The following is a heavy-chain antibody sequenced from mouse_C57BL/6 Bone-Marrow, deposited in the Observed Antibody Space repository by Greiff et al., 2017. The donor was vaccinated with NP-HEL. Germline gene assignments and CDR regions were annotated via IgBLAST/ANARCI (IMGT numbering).Heavy chain of an antibody. CDR2: IDPENGDT. Sequence: VQLQQSGAELVRPGASVKLSCTASGFNIKDDYMHWVKQRPEQGLEWIGWIDPENGDTDYASKFQGKATITADTSSNTDYLQISSLTSEDTAVYYCTTECDGSSYEGYGGQGTTLTVSA. CDR1: GFNIKDDY. CDR3: TTECDGSSYEGY. D-gene: IGHD1-1*01. V-gene: IGHV14-4*01. J-gene: IGHJ2*01.